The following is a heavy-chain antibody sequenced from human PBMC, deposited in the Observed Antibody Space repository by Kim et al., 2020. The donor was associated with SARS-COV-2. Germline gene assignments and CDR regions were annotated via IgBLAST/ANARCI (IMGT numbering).Heavy chain of an antibody. CDR3: AKDLGYFDL. D-gene: IGHD7-27*01. V-gene: IGHV3-23*01. J-gene: IGHJ2*01. Sequence: GSTNYADSVKGRFTISRDNSKNTLYLQMNSLRAEDTAVYYCAKDLGYFDLWGRGTLVTVSS. CDR2: GST.